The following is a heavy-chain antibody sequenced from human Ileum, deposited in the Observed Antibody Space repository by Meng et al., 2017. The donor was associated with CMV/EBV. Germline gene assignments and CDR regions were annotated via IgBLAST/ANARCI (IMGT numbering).Heavy chain of an antibody. Sequence: GESLKISCAASGFTFSSYAMHWVRQAPGKGLEWVTVISYDGSNKYYADSVKGRFTISRDNSKNTLYLQMNNLRAEDTAGCYCAREGAFGMDVWGQGTTVTVSS. CDR1: GFTFSSYA. V-gene: IGHV3-30*04. J-gene: IGHJ6*02. CDR3: AREGAFGMDV. D-gene: IGHD3-16*01. CDR2: ISYDGSNK.